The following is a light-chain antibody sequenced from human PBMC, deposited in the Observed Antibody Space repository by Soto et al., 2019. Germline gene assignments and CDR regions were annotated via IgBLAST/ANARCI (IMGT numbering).Light chain of an antibody. V-gene: IGKV3-20*01. CDR1: QSVGKY. J-gene: IGKJ1*01. Sequence: EIVMAQSPATLSLSPGERATLSCRASQSVGKYLVWYQQKPGQAPRLLIYDASNRATGIPARFSGSGSGTDFTLTISGLEPEDFAVYYCQQYGSSPSTFGQGTKGDIK. CDR2: DAS. CDR3: QQYGSSPST.